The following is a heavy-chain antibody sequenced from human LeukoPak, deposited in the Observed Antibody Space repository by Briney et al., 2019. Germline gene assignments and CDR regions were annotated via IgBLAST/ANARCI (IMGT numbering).Heavy chain of an antibody. CDR1: GGTFSSYA. V-gene: IGHV1-69*05. Sequence: SVKVSCKASGGTFSSYAISWVRQAPGQGLEWMGGIIPIFGTANYAQKFQGRVTITTDESTSTAYMELSSLRSEDTAVYYCAREAIFGDLGAFDIWGQGTMVTVSS. CDR3: AREAIFGDLGAFDI. J-gene: IGHJ3*02. CDR2: IIPIFGTA. D-gene: IGHD3-3*01.